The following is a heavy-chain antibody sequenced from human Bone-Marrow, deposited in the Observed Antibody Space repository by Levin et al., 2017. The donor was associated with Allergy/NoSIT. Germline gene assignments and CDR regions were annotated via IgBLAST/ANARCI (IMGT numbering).Heavy chain of an antibody. V-gene: IGHV3-48*03. J-gene: IGHJ4*02. CDR3: ARDLGGVTTNY. D-gene: IGHD4-17*01. CDR2: ISSSGSTI. CDR1: GFTFSSYE. Sequence: GGSLRLSCAASGFTFSSYEMNWVRQAPGKGLEWVSYISSSGSTIYYADSVKGRFTISRDNAKNSLYLQMNSLRAEDTAVYYCARDLGGVTTNYWGQGTLVTVSS.